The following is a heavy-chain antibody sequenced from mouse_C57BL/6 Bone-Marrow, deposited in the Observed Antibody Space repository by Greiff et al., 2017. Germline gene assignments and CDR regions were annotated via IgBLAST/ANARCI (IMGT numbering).Heavy chain of an antibody. J-gene: IGHJ3*01. CDR1: GYTFTSYW. CDR2: IYPGSGST. CDR3: ARWGNLFAY. V-gene: IGHV1-55*01. D-gene: IGHD2-1*01. Sequence: QVQLQQPGAELVKPGASVKMSCKASGYTFTSYWITWVKQRPGQGLEWIGDIYPGSGSTNYNQKFKDKATLTVDKSSSTAYMQLSSLTSEDSAVYYCARWGNLFAYWGQGTLVTVSA.